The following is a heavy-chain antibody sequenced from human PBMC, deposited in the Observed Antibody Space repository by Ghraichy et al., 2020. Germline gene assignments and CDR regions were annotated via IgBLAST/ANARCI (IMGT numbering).Heavy chain of an antibody. J-gene: IGHJ6*02. D-gene: IGHD3-10*01. Sequence: GGSLRLSCAASGFTLSSYWMSWVRQPPGKGLEWVANIKQDGSEKYYVDSVKGRFTISRDNAKNSLYLQMNSLRAEDTAVYYCARVSGSGGYISKDWGQGTTVTVSS. CDR3: ARVSGSGGYISKD. CDR2: IKQDGSEK. V-gene: IGHV3-7*01. CDR1: GFTLSSYW.